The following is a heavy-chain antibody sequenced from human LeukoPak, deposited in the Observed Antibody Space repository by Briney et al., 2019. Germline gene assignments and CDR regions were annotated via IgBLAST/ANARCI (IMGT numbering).Heavy chain of an antibody. V-gene: IGHV3-23*01. CDR1: GFTFSSYA. J-gene: IGHJ6*03. Sequence: PGGSLRLSCAASGFTFSSYAMSWVRQAPGKGLEWVSAISGSGGSTYYADSVKGRFTISRDNSKNTLYLQMNSLRAEDTAVYYCAKEATPTLGLVGGYYDSSGYIYYYYMDVWGKGTTVTVSS. CDR2: ISGSGGST. D-gene: IGHD3-22*01. CDR3: AKEATPTLGLVGGYYDSSGYIYYYYMDV.